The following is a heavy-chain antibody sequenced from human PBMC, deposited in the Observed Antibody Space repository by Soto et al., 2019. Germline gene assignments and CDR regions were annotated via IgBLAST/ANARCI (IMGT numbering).Heavy chain of an antibody. V-gene: IGHV3-9*01. CDR3: VKDESINWYSGHFRH. CDR1: GFTFDDYA. D-gene: IGHD6-13*01. Sequence: GGSLRLSCAASGFTFDDYAMHWVRQVPGKGLEWVSGINWNSGSIGYADSVKGRFAISRDDAKNSLHLQMNSLRAEDTAFYYCVKDESINWYSGHFRHWGQGTLVTVSS. CDR2: INWNSGSI. J-gene: IGHJ1*01.